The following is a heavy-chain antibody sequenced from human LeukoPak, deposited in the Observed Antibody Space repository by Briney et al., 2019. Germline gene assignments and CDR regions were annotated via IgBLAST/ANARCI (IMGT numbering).Heavy chain of an antibody. CDR2: ISYDGSNK. CDR1: GFTFSSYA. Sequence: GGSLRPSCAASGFTFSSYAMHWVRQAPGKGLEWVAVISYDGSNKYYADSVKGRFTISRDNSKNTLYLQMNSLRAEDTAVYYCLRFGELLGAFDIWGQGTMVTVSS. D-gene: IGHD3-10*01. J-gene: IGHJ3*02. CDR3: LRFGELLGAFDI. V-gene: IGHV3-30-3*01.